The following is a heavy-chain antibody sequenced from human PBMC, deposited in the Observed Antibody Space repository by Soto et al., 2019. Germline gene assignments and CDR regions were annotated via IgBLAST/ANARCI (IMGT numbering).Heavy chain of an antibody. CDR3: ARSNSGYDPSDYYYGMDV. CDR1: GFTFSSYA. J-gene: IGHJ6*02. D-gene: IGHD5-12*01. V-gene: IGHV3-30-3*01. Sequence: QVQLVESGGGVVQPERSLRLSCAASGFTFSSYAMHWVRQAPGKGLEWVAVISYDGSNKYYADSVKGRFTISRDNSKNTLYLQMNSLRAEDTAVYYCARSNSGYDPSDYYYGMDVWGQGTTVTVSS. CDR2: ISYDGSNK.